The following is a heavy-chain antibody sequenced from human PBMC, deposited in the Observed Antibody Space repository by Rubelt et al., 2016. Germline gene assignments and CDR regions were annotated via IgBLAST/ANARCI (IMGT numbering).Heavy chain of an antibody. Sequence: VQLVQSGAEVKKPGSSVKVSCKASGVSFGNSAVTWVRQAPGQGLEWMGGIIPIFGTPNYAQKFQGRVTITADESVSTAYMEWIRLRSEDTAVYYCARDRHVGEGYSNVFDIWGQGTMVTVSS. CDR1: GVSFGNSA. CDR2: IIPIFGTP. J-gene: IGHJ3*02. D-gene: IGHD3-22*01. V-gene: IGHV1-69*01. CDR3: ARDRHVGEGYSNVFDI.